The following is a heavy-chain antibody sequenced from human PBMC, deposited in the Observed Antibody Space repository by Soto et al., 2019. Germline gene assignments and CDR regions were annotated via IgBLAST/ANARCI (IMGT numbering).Heavy chain of an antibody. CDR2: INHSGST. D-gene: IGHD3-22*01. J-gene: IGHJ5*02. Sequence: PSETLSLTCAVYGGSFSGYYWSWIRQPPGKGLEWIGEINHSGSTNYNPSLKSRVTISVDTSKNQFSLKLSSVTAADTAVYYCARGGRSTAGRYYDSRVRWFDPWGQGTLVTVSS. CDR1: GGSFSGYY. CDR3: ARGGRSTAGRYYDSRVRWFDP. V-gene: IGHV4-34*01.